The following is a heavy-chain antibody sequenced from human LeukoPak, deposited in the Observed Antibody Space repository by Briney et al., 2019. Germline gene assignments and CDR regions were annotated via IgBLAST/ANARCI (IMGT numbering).Heavy chain of an antibody. CDR2: LNPSGGSS. J-gene: IGHJ4*02. D-gene: IGHD2-21*02. V-gene: IGHV1-46*01. CDR1: GYTVTSYY. CDR3: ARAVVVTAPLGY. Sequence: ASVKVSCKASGYTVTSYYMHWVRQAPGQGLEWMAILNPSGGSSSYAQKFQGRATLTRATSTSTVYMELSSLRSEDTAVYYCARAVVVTAPLGYWGQGTLVTVSS.